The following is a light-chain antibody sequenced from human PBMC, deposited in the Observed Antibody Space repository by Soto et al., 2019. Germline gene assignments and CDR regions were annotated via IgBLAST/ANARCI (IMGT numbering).Light chain of an antibody. CDR2: DAS. CDR1: QSLSSSC. CDR3: QQRSNWPRFT. V-gene: IGKV3D-20*02. J-gene: IGKJ3*01. Sequence: EIVLTQSPGTLSLSPGERAALSCRASQSLSSSCLAWYQQRPGQAPRLLIYDASNRATGIPARFSGSGSGTDFTLTISSLEPEDFAVYYCQQRSNWPRFTFGPGTKVDIK.